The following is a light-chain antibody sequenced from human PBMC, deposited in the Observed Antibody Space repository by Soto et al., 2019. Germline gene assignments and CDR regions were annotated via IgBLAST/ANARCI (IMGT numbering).Light chain of an antibody. V-gene: IGLV2-23*01. Sequence: QPVLTQPASVSGSPEQSITISCTGTSSDIGSYNLVSWYQQHPGKAPKVMIYEATKRPSGVYNRFSGSKSGNTASLTISGLQAEDEADYYCCAYAGSGTVVFGGGTKLTVL. CDR3: CAYAGSGTVV. CDR1: SSDIGSYNL. CDR2: EAT. J-gene: IGLJ3*02.